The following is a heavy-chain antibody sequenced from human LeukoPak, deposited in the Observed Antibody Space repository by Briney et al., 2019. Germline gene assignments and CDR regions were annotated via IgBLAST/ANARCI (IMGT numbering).Heavy chain of an antibody. V-gene: IGHV3-48*03. Sequence: PGGSLRLSCAASGFTFSSYEMNWVRQAPGKGLEWVSYISSSGSTIYYADSVKGRFTISRDNSKNSLYLQMNSLRAEDTAVYYCARAGWMGITIFGVSPYMDVWGKGTTVTVSS. CDR1: GFTFSSYE. J-gene: IGHJ6*03. D-gene: IGHD3-3*01. CDR2: ISSSGSTI. CDR3: ARAGWMGITIFGVSPYMDV.